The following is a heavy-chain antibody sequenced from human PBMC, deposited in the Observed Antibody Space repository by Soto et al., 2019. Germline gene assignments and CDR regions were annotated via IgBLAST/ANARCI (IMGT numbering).Heavy chain of an antibody. CDR1: GYTFSNYG. V-gene: IGHV1-18*01. D-gene: IGHD2-2*01. CDR3: AKNGSSWLDS. Sequence: VQLVQSGAELKMPGASVKVSCKTSGYTFSNYGISWVRQAPGQGLEWMGWISIYYSYSHSSPKLXRRLIMTTDTSTNTAFMELRNLRFDDTAVYYCAKNGSSWLDSWGQGTLVTVSS. CDR2: ISIYYSYS. J-gene: IGHJ5*01.